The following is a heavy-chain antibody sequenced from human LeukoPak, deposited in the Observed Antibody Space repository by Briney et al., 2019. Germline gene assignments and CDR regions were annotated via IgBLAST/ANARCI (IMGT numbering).Heavy chain of an antibody. CDR1: GFIFDDYA. CDR3: AKGRDVLTGLLDDAFDV. D-gene: IGHD3-9*01. CDR2: LSWNSDNI. Sequence: PGRSLRLSCVASGFIFDDYAMHWVRQAPGKGLEWVSGLSWNSDNIGYADSVKGRFTISRDNARNSLYLQMNSLRGEDTALYYCAKGRDVLTGLLDDAFDVWGQGTTVTVSS. J-gene: IGHJ6*02. V-gene: IGHV3-9*01.